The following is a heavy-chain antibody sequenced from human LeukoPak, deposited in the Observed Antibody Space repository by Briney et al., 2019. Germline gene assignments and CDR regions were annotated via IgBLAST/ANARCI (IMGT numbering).Heavy chain of an antibody. D-gene: IGHD3-3*01. CDR2: ISYSGNT. V-gene: IGHV4-39*02. Sequence: PSETLSLTCTVSGGSISTHDNYWGWIRQPPGKGLEWIGSISYSGNTHYSPSFQSRVTMSVDTSRNNFSLKLSSVTAADTAVYYCARLYFDFWSGYPDYWGQGTLVTVSS. CDR3: ARLYFDFWSGYPDY. CDR1: GGSISTHDNY. J-gene: IGHJ4*02.